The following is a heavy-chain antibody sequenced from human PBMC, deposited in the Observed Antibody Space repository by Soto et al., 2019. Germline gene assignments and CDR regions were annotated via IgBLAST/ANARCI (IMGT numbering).Heavy chain of an antibody. Sequence: GGSLRLSCADSGFTLSDHYKSWIRQAPGKGLEWVSFSSNSGTFTKYADSVKGRFTISRDNAKNSLYLQINSLRGEDTAIYFCARSGDNYNVLDYWGPGTPVTVSS. V-gene: IGHV3-11*03. CDR3: ARSGDNYNVLDY. J-gene: IGHJ4*02. CDR2: SSNSGTFT. CDR1: GFTLSDHY. D-gene: IGHD3-10*02.